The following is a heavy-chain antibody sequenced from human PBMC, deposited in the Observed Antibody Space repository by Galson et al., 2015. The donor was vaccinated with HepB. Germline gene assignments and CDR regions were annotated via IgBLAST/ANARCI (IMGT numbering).Heavy chain of an antibody. CDR2: ISYVGSNK. CDR1: GFTLSSYG. Sequence: SLRLSCAASGFTLSSYGMHWVRQAPGKGLEWVAVISYVGSNKYYADSVKGRFTISRDNSKNTLYLQMNSLRAEDTAVYYCAKGAGDYYYYGMDVWGQGTTVTVSS. J-gene: IGHJ6*02. V-gene: IGHV3-30*18. CDR3: AKGAGDYYYYGMDV.